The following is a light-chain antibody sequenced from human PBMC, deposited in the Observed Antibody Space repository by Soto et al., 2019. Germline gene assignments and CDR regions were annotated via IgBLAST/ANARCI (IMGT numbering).Light chain of an antibody. CDR2: EDD. J-gene: IGLJ3*02. CDR1: TLPKKY. V-gene: IGLV3-10*01. CDR3: SSTDSSGNHWV. Sequence: SSELAQAPSLSVSPGQTARITCSGDTLPKKYAYWYQQKSGQAPVLVIYEDDKRPSGIPGRFSGSTSGTMATLTISGAQVEDEADYYCSSTDSSGNHWVFGGGTKLTVL.